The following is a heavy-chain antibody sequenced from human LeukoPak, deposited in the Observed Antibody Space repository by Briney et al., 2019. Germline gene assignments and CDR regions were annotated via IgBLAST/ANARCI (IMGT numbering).Heavy chain of an antibody. V-gene: IGHV1-46*01. Sequence: ASVKVSCKASGYTVTSYYMHWVRQAPGQGLEWMAIVNPSGSSSYAQKFQGRATLTRATSTNTVYMELSGLRSEDTAVYYCASVYKYGMGVWGQGTTVTVSS. CDR1: GYTVTSYY. J-gene: IGHJ6*02. CDR2: VNPSGSS. CDR3: ASVYKYGMGV.